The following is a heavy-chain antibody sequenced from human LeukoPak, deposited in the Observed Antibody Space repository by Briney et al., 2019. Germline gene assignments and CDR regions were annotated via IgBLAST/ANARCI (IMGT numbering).Heavy chain of an antibody. J-gene: IGHJ4*02. CDR2: IIPILGIA. CDR3: ARAREVSGYSYGRQVTTVNYFDY. Sequence: GASVKVSCKASGGTFSSYAISWVRQAPGQGLEWMGRIIPILGIANYAQKFQGRVTITADKSTSTAYMELSSLRSEDTAVYYCARAREVSGYSYGRQVTTVNYFDYRGQGTLVTVSS. D-gene: IGHD5-18*01. V-gene: IGHV1-69*04. CDR1: GGTFSSYA.